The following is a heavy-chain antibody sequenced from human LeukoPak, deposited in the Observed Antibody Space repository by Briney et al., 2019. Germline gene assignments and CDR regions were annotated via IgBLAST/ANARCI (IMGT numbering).Heavy chain of an antibody. V-gene: IGHV1-8*01. Sequence: ASVKVSCKASGYTFTSYDIIWVRQATGQGLEWMGWMNPNSGNTGYAQKFQGRVTMTRNTSISTAYMELSSLRSEDTAVYYCATVSSSSWYYFDYWGQGTLVTVSS. D-gene: IGHD6-13*01. CDR3: ATVSSSSWYYFDY. CDR2: MNPNSGNT. CDR1: GYTFTSYD. J-gene: IGHJ4*02.